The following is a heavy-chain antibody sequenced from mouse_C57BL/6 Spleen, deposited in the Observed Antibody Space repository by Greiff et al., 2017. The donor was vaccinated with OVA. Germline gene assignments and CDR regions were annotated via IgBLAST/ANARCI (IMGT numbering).Heavy chain of an antibody. V-gene: IGHV5-9*01. J-gene: IGHJ4*01. Sequence: EVQLVESGGGLVKPGGSLKLSCAASGFTFSSYTMSWVRQTPEKRLEWVATISGGGGNTYYPDSVKGRFTISRDNAKNTLYLQMSSLRSEDTAWYYCARRNDGYYQYYYAMDYWGQGTSVTVSS. CDR1: GFTFSSYT. CDR2: ISGGGGNT. D-gene: IGHD2-3*01. CDR3: ARRNDGYYQYYYAMDY.